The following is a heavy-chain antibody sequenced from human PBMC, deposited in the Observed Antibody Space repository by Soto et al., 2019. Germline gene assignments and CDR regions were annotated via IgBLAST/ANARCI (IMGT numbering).Heavy chain of an antibody. V-gene: IGHV3-66*01. CDR3: ARGGNKEFDS. Sequence: GGSLRLSCAASGFTVSTNYVSWVRQAPGKGLEWLSALYGGGSTKYADSVKDRFTISRDNSKNTLHLEMNGLRVEDTAVYYCARGGNKEFDSWGQGTLVTVSS. D-gene: IGHD1-26*01. CDR1: GFTVSTNY. CDR2: LYGGGST. J-gene: IGHJ4*02.